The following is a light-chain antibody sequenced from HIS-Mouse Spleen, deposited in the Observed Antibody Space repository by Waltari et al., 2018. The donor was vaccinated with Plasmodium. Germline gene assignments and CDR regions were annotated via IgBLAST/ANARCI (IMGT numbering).Light chain of an antibody. V-gene: IGLV3-10*01. CDR3: YSTDSSGNHRV. Sequence: SYELTQPPSVSVSPGQTARITCSGDALPKKYAYWYPQKSGQAPVLVIYEDSKRPSGIPERCSGSSSGTMATLTSSGAQVEDEADYYCYSTDSSGNHRVFGGGTKLTVL. J-gene: IGLJ3*02. CDR1: ALPKKY. CDR2: EDS.